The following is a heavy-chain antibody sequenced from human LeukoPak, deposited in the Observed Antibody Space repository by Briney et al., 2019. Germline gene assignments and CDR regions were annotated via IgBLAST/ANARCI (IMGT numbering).Heavy chain of an antibody. V-gene: IGHV4-30-2*01. CDR3: ASSYYYDSRGSHHKTESAFDM. CDR1: GGSISSGGYS. Sequence: SETLSLTCAVSGGSISSGGYSWSWIRQPPGKGLEWIGYIYHSGSTYYNPSLKSRVTISVDRSKNQFSLKLSSVTDADTAVFYCASSYYYDSRGSHHKTESAFDMGAQGTRVPFS. CDR2: IYHSGST. D-gene: IGHD3-22*01. J-gene: IGHJ3*02.